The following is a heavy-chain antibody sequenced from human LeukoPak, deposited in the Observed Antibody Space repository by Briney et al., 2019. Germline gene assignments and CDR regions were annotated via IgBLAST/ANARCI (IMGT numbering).Heavy chain of an antibody. D-gene: IGHD7-27*01. CDR2: IYYSGST. J-gene: IGHJ4*02. CDR3: ARAAFLNWGVDFDY. CDR1: GGSISSSSYY. V-gene: IGHV4-39*07. Sequence: KASETLSLTCTVSGGSISSSSYYWGWIRQPPGKGLEWIGSIYYSGSTYYNPSLKSRVTISVDTSKYQFSLKLSSVTAADTAVYYCARAAFLNWGVDFDYWGQGTLVTVSS.